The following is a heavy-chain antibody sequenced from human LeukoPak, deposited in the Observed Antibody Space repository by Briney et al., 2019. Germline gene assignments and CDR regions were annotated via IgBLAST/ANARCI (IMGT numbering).Heavy chain of an antibody. CDR3: AKDHRVSGGSCCYYFDY. V-gene: IGHV3-23*01. CDR2: ISGSGGST. Sequence: PGGSLRLSCAASGFTFSSYAMSWVRQAPGKGLEWVSAISGSGGSTYYADSVKGRFTISRDNSKNTLYLQMNSLRAEDTAVYYCAKDHRVSGGSCCYYFDYWGQGTLVTVSS. CDR1: GFTFSSYA. J-gene: IGHJ4*02. D-gene: IGHD2-15*01.